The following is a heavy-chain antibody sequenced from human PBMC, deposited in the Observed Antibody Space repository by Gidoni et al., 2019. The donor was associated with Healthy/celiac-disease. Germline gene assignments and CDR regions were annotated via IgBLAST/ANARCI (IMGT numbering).Heavy chain of an antibody. D-gene: IGHD6-6*01. CDR2: INPSGGST. Sequence: QVQLVQSGAEVKKPGASATVSCQASGYTFTSYYMHWVRQAPGQGLEWMGIINPSGGSTSYAQKFQGRVTMTRDTSTSTVYMELSSLRSEDTAVYYCARASRHSSSSGWYDYWGQGTLVTVSS. CDR1: GYTFTSYY. J-gene: IGHJ4*02. CDR3: ARASRHSSSSGWYDY. V-gene: IGHV1-46*01.